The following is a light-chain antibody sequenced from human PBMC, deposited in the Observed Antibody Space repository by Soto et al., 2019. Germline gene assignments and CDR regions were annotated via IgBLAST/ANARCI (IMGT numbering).Light chain of an antibody. Sequence: DIQMTQFPPTLSASIGDRVTITCRASHSISTWLAWYQQKPGKAPKLLIFGAPSLESGVPSRFSGSGSGTEFTLTISSLQPDDFATYYCQQYNGDPWTFGQGTKVEIK. V-gene: IGKV1-5*01. J-gene: IGKJ1*01. CDR2: GAP. CDR1: HSISTW. CDR3: QQYNGDPWT.